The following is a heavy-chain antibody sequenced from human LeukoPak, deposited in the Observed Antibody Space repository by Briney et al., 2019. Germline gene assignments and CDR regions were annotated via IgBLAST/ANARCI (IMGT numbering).Heavy chain of an antibody. CDR3: AKDTTSYSGSYFY. Sequence: GGSLRLSCTASGFTFGDYAMSWVRQAPGKGLEWVGFIRSKAYGGTTEYAASVKGRFTISRDDSKSIAYLQMNSLKTEDTAVYYCAKDTTSYSGSYFYWGQGTLVTVSS. CDR2: IRSKAYGGTT. J-gene: IGHJ4*02. CDR1: GFTFGDYA. D-gene: IGHD1-26*01. V-gene: IGHV3-49*04.